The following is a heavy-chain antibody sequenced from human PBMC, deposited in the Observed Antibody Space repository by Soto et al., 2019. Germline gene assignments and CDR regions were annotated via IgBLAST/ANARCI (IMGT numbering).Heavy chain of an antibody. CDR1: GGTFSNHA. Sequence: SVKVSCKASGGTFSNHAISWVRQAPGQGLEWVGGIIPMFPTADYAQRFQGRVTITADDSTTTVYMELSGLRSEDMAMYYCARDDATYCGGDCYRYFYYGMDVWGQGTTVTVSS. CDR3: ARDDATYCGGDCYRYFYYGMDV. V-gene: IGHV1-69*13. J-gene: IGHJ6*02. CDR2: IIPMFPTA. D-gene: IGHD2-21*02.